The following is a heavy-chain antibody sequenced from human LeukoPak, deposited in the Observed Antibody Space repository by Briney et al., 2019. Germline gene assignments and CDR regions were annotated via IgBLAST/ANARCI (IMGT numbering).Heavy chain of an antibody. CDR2: ISGSGGST. D-gene: IGHD3-22*01. V-gene: IGHV3-23*01. CDR1: GFTFSSYA. Sequence: GGSLRLSCAASGFTFSSYAMSWVRQAPGKGLGWVSAISGSGGSTYYADSVKGRFTISRDNSKNTLYLQMNSLRAEDTAVYYCAKSLYDSSGYYYGILGAPFDYWGQGTLVTVSS. CDR3: AKSLYDSSGYYYGILGAPFDY. J-gene: IGHJ4*02.